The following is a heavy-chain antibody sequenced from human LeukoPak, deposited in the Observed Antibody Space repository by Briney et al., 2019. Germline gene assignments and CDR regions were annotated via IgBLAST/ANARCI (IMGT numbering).Heavy chain of an antibody. J-gene: IGHJ4*02. CDR1: GFTFISSA. CDR2: IVVGSGNT. D-gene: IGHD2-15*01. V-gene: IGHV1-58*01. CDR3: ARGRRLGYCSGGTCYRFDY. Sequence: ASVKVSCKASGFTFISSALHWVRQARGQRLEWIGWIVVGSGNTNYAQKFQKRVTFTKDMSTTTLYMELSSLRSEDTAFYYCARGRRLGYCSGGTCYRFDYWGQGTLVTVSS.